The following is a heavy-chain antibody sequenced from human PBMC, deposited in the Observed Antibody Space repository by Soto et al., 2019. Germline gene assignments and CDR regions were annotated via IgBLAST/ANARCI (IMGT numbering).Heavy chain of an antibody. Sequence: PSETLSLTCAVYGGSFSGYYWSWIRQPPGKGLEWIWEINHSGSTNYNPSLKSLVTISVDTSKNKFSLKLSSVTAADTAVYYCARARSIAARPRAYYYGMDXWGKGTTVTVSX. J-gene: IGHJ6*04. CDR1: GGSFSGYY. D-gene: IGHD6-6*01. CDR2: INHSGST. CDR3: ARARSIAARPRAYYYGMDX. V-gene: IGHV4-34*01.